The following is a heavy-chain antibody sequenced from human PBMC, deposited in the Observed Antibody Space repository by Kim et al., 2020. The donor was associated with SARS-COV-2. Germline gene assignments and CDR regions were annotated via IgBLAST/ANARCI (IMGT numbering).Heavy chain of an antibody. J-gene: IGHJ4*02. D-gene: IGHD6-13*01. V-gene: IGHV3-30-3*01. CDR3: ARDPSPSSSWYGWTFDY. CDR1: GFTFSSYA. CDR2: ISYDGSNK. Sequence: GGSLRLSCAASGFTFSSYAMHWVRQAPSKGLEWVAVISYDGSNKYYADSVKGRFTISRDNSKNTLYLQMNSLRAEDTAVYYCARDPSPSSSWYGWTFDYWGQGTLVTVSS.